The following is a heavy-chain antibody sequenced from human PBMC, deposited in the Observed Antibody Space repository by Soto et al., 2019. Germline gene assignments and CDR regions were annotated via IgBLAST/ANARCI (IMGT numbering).Heavy chain of an antibody. V-gene: IGHV3-11*01. CDR1: GFTFSDYY. J-gene: IGHJ4*02. CDR2: ISSSGSTI. Sequence: GGSLRLSCAASGFTFSDYYMSWIRQAPGKGLEWVSYISSSGSTIYYADSVKGRFTISRDNAKNSLYLQMNSLRAEDTAVYYCAKSVIRSVQGHYDDSSGYYPLADYWGQGTLVTVSS. D-gene: IGHD3-22*01. CDR3: AKSVIRSVQGHYDDSSGYYPLADY.